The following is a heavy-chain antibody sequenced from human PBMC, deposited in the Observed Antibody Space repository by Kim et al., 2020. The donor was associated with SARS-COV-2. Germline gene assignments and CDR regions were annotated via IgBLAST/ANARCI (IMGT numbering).Heavy chain of an antibody. CDR1: GGSVSSGSYY. CDR2: IYYSGST. D-gene: IGHD6-13*01. CDR3: ARDRSAAGTGDAFDI. J-gene: IGHJ3*02. Sequence: SETLSLTCTVSGGSVSSGSYYWSWIRQPPGKGLEWIGYIYYSGSTNYNPSLKSRVTISVDTSKNQFSLKLSSVTAADTAVYYCARDRSAAGTGDAFDIWGQGTMVTVSS. V-gene: IGHV4-61*01.